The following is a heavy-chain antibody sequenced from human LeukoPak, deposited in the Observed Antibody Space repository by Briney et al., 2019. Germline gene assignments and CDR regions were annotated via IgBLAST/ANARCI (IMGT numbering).Heavy chain of an antibody. CDR3: ARSRVVVVAATPNYYYYYGMDV. Sequence: ASVKVSCKASGGTFSSYAISWVQQAPGQGLEWMGRIIPILGIANYAQKFQGRVTITADKSTSTAYMELSSLRSEDTAVYYCARSRVVVVAATPNYYYYYGMDVWGQGTTVTDSS. D-gene: IGHD2-15*01. CDR1: GGTFSSYA. CDR2: IIPILGIA. V-gene: IGHV1-69*04. J-gene: IGHJ6*02.